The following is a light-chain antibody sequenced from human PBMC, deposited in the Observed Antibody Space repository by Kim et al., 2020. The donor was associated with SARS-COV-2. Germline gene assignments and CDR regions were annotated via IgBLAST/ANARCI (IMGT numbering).Light chain of an antibody. CDR1: QNINIF. V-gene: IGKV3-11*01. CDR3: QQRSHWPPLT. J-gene: IGKJ4*01. Sequence: EIVLTQSPATLSLSPGERATLSCRASQNINIFLAWYQQKPGQAPRLLIYDASNRATGIPARFSGSGSGTDFTLTISSLEPEDFAVYYCQQRSHWPPLTFGGGTKVDIK. CDR2: DAS.